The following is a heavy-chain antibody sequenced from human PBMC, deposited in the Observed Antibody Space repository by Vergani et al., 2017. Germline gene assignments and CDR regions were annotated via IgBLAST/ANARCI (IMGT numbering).Heavy chain of an antibody. V-gene: IGHV3-53*04. J-gene: IGHJ4*02. D-gene: IGHD6-13*01. CDR2: IYSGGST. CDR1: GFTVSSNY. Sequence: EVQLVESGGGLVQPGGSLRLSCAASGFTVSSNYMSWVRQAPGKGLEWVSVIYSGGSTYNADSVKGRFTISRHNSKNTLYLQVNSLRAEDTAVYYCARDRAGRSSSWSDYWGQGTLVTVSS. CDR3: ARDRAGRSSSWSDY.